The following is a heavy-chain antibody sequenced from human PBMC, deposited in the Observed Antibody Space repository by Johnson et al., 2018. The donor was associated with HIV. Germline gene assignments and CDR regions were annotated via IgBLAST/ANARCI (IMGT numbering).Heavy chain of an antibody. V-gene: IGHV3-30*04. CDR3: ARRPNHDILTGKGGAFDI. D-gene: IGHD3-9*01. CDR1: GFTFSSYA. J-gene: IGHJ3*02. CDR2: ISYDGSNK. Sequence: QVQLVESGGGVVQPGRSLRLSRAASGFTFSSYAMHWVRQAPGKGLEWVAVISYDGSNKYYADSVKGRFTISRDNAKNSLYLQMNSLRAEDTALYYCARRPNHDILTGKGGAFDIWGQGTMVTVSS.